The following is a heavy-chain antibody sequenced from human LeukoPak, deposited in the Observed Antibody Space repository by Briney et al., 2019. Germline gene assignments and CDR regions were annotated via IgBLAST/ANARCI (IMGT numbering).Heavy chain of an antibody. CDR3: ARAPVWRCSGGICQRWVDP. V-gene: IGHV3-23*01. D-gene: IGHD2-15*01. Sequence: GGSLRLSCAASGFTFSSYAMSWVRQAPGRGLEWVSGNSDSGGSTYYADSVKGRYAISRDNSKYTMHLQMDSLRAEDTAVYYCARAPVWRCSGGICQRWVDPWHQGTLVTVSS. CDR2: NSDSGGST. CDR1: GFTFSSYA. J-gene: IGHJ5*02.